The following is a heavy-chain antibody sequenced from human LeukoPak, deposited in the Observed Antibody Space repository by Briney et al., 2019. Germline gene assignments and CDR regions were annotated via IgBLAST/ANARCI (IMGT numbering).Heavy chain of an antibody. V-gene: IGHV3-33*01. CDR3: ARDRAYDSSGYYPDY. CDR1: GFTFSSYG. CDR2: IWYDGSNK. J-gene: IGHJ4*02. Sequence: GGSLRLSCAASGFTFSSYGMHWVRQAPGKGLEWVAVIWYDGSNKYYADSVKGRFTISRDNSKNTLYLQMNSLRAEDTAVYYCARDRAYDSSGYYPDYWGQGTLVTASS. D-gene: IGHD3-22*01.